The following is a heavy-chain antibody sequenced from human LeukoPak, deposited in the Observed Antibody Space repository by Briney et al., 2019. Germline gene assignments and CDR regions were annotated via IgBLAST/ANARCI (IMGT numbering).Heavy chain of an antibody. CDR3: ATSPVRRWLLTVDY. V-gene: IGHV7-4-1*02. D-gene: IGHD5-24*01. J-gene: IGHJ4*02. CDR1: GYTFTSYA. CDR2: INTNTGNP. Sequence: ASVKVSCKASGYTFTSYAMNWVRQAPGQGLEWMGWINTNTGNPTYAQGFTGRFVFSLDTSVSTAYLQISSLKAEDTAVYYCATSPVRRWLLTVDYWGQGTLVTVSS.